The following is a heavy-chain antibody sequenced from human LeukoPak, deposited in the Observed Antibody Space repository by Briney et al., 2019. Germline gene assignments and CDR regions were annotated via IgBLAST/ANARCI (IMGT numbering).Heavy chain of an antibody. J-gene: IGHJ6*03. D-gene: IGHD7-27*01. CDR2: ISAYNGNT. V-gene: IGHV1-18*01. Sequence: ASVKVSCKASGYTFTSYGISWVRQAPGQGLEWMGWISAYNGNTNYAQKLQGRVTMTTDTSTSTAYMELRSLRSDDTAVYYCARLGPRNWGYYYYYMDVWGKGTTVTASS. CDR3: ARLGPRNWGYYYYYMDV. CDR1: GYTFTSYG.